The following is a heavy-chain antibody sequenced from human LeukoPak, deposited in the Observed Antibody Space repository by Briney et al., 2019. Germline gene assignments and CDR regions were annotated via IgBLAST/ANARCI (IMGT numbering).Heavy chain of an antibody. CDR2: IYSGGTT. D-gene: IGHD3-10*01. Sequence: GGSLRLSCAASEFTVSTNYMNWVRQAPGKGLEWLSAIYSGGTTYYADSVKGRFTISRDTSKNTLYLQMNSLRAEDTAVYYCARDKFRGYFDYWGQGTLVTVSS. V-gene: IGHV3-66*01. CDR3: ARDKFRGYFDY. J-gene: IGHJ4*02. CDR1: EFTVSTNY.